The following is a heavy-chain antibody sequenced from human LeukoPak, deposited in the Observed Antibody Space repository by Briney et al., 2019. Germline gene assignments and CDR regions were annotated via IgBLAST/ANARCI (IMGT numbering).Heavy chain of an antibody. V-gene: IGHV1-18*01. D-gene: IGHD3-22*01. J-gene: IGHJ4*02. CDR3: ARKSYYDTSGYYEDFDY. CDR2: ISGYNGKT. Sequence: ASVKVSCKASGYTFTSYGISWVRQAPGQRLQWMVWISGYNGKTDYAQNLQGRVTMTTDTSTGTAYMELRNLTSDDTAVYYCARKSYYDTSGYYEDFDYWGQGTLVTVSS. CDR1: GYTFTSYG.